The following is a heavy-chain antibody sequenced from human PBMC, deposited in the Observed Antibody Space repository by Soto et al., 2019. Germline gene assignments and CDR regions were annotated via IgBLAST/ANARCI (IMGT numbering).Heavy chain of an antibody. CDR1: GCTFSSYG. CDR3: AKGPEGGSYWLSTGVTDFDY. CDR2: ISCDGSNK. Sequence: QVQLVESGGGVVQPGRSLRLSCAASGCTFSSYGMHRVRQAPGKGLEWVAVISCDGSNKYYADSVKGRFTISRDNSKNTLYLQMNSLRAEDTAVYYCAKGPEGGSYWLSTGVTDFDYWGQGTLVTVSS. D-gene: IGHD1-26*01. V-gene: IGHV3-30*18. J-gene: IGHJ4*02.